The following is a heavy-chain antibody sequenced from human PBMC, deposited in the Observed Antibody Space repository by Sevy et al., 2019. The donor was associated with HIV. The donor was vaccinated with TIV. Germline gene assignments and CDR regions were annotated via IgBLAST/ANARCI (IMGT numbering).Heavy chain of an antibody. CDR3: AGVTAYCSGGSCYSTMGADV. CDR2: ISGSSNYI. V-gene: IGHV3-21*01. J-gene: IGHJ6*02. CDR1: GFTFSSYS. Sequence: GGSLRLSCAASGFTFSSYSMIWVRQAPRKGLEWVSSISGSSNYIYYPDSVKGRFTISRDNAKNSLYLQMNRLRAEDTAVYYCAGVTAYCSGGSCYSTMGADVWGQGTTVTVSS. D-gene: IGHD2-15*01.